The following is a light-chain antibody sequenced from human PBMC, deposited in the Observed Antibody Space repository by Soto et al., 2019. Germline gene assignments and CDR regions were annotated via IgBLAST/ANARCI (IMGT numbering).Light chain of an antibody. J-gene: IGKJ4*01. V-gene: IGKV1-12*01. Sequence: DIQMTQSPSSVSASIGDRVTMSCRASQSIYKWLVWYQQKPGKAPKLLIYAASSVQSGVPSRFSVSGYGTDFTVTISSLQPEDSATYYCQHADSFPLTFGGGTKVEI. CDR2: AAS. CDR1: QSIYKW. CDR3: QHADSFPLT.